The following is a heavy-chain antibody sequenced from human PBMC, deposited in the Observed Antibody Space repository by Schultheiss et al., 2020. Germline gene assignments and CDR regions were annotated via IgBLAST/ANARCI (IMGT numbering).Heavy chain of an antibody. CDR3: ARESFGGDFDY. V-gene: IGHV3-30*04. CDR1: GFTFSSYA. CDR2: ISYDGSNK. J-gene: IGHJ4*02. Sequence: SLKISCAASGFTFSSYAMHWVRQAPGKGLEWVAVISYDGSNKYYADSVKGRFTISRDNSKNTLYLQMNSLRAEDTAVYYCARESFGGDFDYWGQGTLVTVSS. D-gene: IGHD3-3*01.